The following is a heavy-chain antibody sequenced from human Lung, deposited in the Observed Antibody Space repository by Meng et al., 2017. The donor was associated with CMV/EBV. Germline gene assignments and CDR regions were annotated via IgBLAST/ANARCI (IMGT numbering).Heavy chain of an antibody. CDR1: GGSISSTSDY. J-gene: IGHJ5*02. CDR3: ARRPPALTGNWFDP. Sequence: SETXSLTCSVSGGSISSTSDYWGWIRQPPGKGLEWIGSIYYSGTTYYNPSLKSRVTVSVDTSKNHLSLTLSAVTAADTAVYYCARRPPALTGNWFDPLGQGXLVTVSS. V-gene: IGHV4-39*02. D-gene: IGHD1-14*01. CDR2: IYYSGTT.